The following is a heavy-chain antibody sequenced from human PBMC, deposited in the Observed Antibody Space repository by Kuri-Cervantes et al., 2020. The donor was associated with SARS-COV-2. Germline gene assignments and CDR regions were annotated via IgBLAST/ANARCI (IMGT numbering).Heavy chain of an antibody. CDR3: ARATSYCGGDCYIFDY. J-gene: IGHJ4*02. Sequence: SETLSLTCSVSGGSLTRSSYYWGWIRQPPGRGLEWIGYIFYSGSTNYNPSLKSRVTISVDTSKNQFSLRLNSVTAADTAVYYCARATSYCGGDCYIFDYWGQGTLVTVSS. CDR2: IFYSGST. V-gene: IGHV4-61*01. CDR1: GGSLTRSSYY. D-gene: IGHD2-21*01.